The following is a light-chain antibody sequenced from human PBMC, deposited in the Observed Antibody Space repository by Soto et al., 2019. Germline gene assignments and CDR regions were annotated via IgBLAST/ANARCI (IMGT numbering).Light chain of an antibody. J-gene: IGKJ5*01. V-gene: IGKV3-15*01. CDR3: QQYYDWPIT. CDR1: QSVSSN. Sequence: EIVMTQSPATLSVSPGGRATLSCRTSQSVSSNLAWYQQKPGQAPRLLIYGASTRATGIPAMFSGSGSGTEFTLTISSLQSEDFAVYYCQQYYDWPITFGQGTRLDIK. CDR2: GAS.